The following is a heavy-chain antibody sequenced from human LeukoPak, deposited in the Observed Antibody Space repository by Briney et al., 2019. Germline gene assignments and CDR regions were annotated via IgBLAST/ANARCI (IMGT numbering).Heavy chain of an antibody. V-gene: IGHV4-34*01. CDR3: ARGRSSSWSGYYVLDY. Sequence: SETLSLTCAVCGGSFSGYYWSWIRQPPGQGLEWIGEINHSGSTNYNPSLKSRVTISVDTSKNQFSLKLSSVTAADTAVYDCARGRSSSWSGYYVLDYWGQGTLVTVSS. CDR2: INHSGST. J-gene: IGHJ4*02. CDR1: GGSFSGYY. D-gene: IGHD3-3*01.